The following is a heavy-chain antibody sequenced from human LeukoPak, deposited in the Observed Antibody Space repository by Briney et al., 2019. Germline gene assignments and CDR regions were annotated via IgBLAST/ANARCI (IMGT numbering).Heavy chain of an antibody. Sequence: PGGSLRLSCAASGFTFSNYVMNWVRQAPGKGLEWVSAISGSGGSTYYADSVKGRFATSRDNSKNTLYLQMNSLRAEDTAVYYCAKANGQWLVTHWGQGTLVTVSS. D-gene: IGHD6-19*01. CDR1: GFTFSNYV. CDR3: AKANGQWLVTH. V-gene: IGHV3-23*01. CDR2: ISGSGGST. J-gene: IGHJ4*02.